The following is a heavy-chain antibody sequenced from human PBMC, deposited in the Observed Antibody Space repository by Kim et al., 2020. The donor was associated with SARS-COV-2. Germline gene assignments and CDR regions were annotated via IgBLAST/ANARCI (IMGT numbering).Heavy chain of an antibody. CDR3: ARLPVATITAPFDP. D-gene: IGHD5-12*01. J-gene: IGHJ5*02. CDR2: IYYSGST. CDR1: GGSISSSSYY. Sequence: SETLSLTCTVSGGSISSSSYYWGWIRQPPGKGLEWIGSIYYSGSTYYNPSLKSRVTISVDTSKNQFSLKLSSVTAADTAVYYCARLPVATITAPFDPWGQGTLVTVSS. V-gene: IGHV4-39*01.